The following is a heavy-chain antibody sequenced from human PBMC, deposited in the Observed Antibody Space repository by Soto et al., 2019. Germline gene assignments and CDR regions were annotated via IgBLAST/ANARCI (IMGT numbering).Heavy chain of an antibody. CDR2: ITPNSGGT. CDR3: ASASTEDIAANWFDP. CDR1: GYTFTGYY. Sequence: QVQLVQSGAEVKKPGASVKVSCKASGYTFTGYYMHWVRQAPGQGLEWMGWITPNSGGTNYAQKFQGWVTMTRDTSLSTAYMVLSRLRSDETPVFCWASASTEDIAANWFDPWGQGPLVTVSS. J-gene: IGHJ5*02. D-gene: IGHD6-13*01. V-gene: IGHV1-2*04.